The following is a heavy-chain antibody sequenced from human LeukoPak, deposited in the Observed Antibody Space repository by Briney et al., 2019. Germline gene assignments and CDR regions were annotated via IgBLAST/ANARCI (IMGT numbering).Heavy chain of an antibody. V-gene: IGHV1-69*05. J-gene: IGHJ4*02. CDR3: ARDRHYYDSSGYYSPFDY. CDR2: IIPIFGTA. CDR1: GGIFSSYA. Sequence: SVKVSCKASGGIFSSYAIRWVRQAPGQGLEWMGRIIPIFGTANYAQKFQGRVTITTDESTSTAYMELSSLRSEDTAVYYCARDRHYYDSSGYYSPFDYWGQGTLVTVSS. D-gene: IGHD3-22*01.